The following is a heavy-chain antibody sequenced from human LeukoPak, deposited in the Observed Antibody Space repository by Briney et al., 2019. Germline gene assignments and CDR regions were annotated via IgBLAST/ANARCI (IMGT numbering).Heavy chain of an antibody. D-gene: IGHD3-9*01. V-gene: IGHV4-61*02. J-gene: IGHJ3*02. CDR3: ARGDILSREDAFDI. CDR2: IYTSGST. Sequence: SETLSLTCTVSGDSISSGDYYWSWIRQPAGKGLEWIGRIYTSGSTNYNPSLKSRVTISVDTSKNQFSLKLSSVTAADTAVYYCARGDILSREDAFDIWGQGTMVTVSS. CDR1: GDSISSGDYY.